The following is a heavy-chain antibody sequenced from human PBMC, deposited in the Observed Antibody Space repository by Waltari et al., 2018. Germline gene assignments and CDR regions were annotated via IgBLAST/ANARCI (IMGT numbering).Heavy chain of an antibody. D-gene: IGHD1-26*01. CDR1: GFTLASLW. J-gene: IGHJ3*02. CDR3: ARGRSETYRGGVFDI. Sequence: EVQLVESGGGLVQPGGSLGLSCAASGFTLASLWTNWVRQARGKGLEWVANINEDERERSFVDSVKGRFTISRDNAKNTLYLQMNSLRVEDTAVYYCARGRSETYRGGVFDIWGQGTMVTVSS. V-gene: IGHV3-7*01. CDR2: INEDERER.